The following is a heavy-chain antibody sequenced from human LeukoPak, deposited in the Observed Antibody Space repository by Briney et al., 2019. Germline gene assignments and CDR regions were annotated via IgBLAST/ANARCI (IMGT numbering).Heavy chain of an antibody. CDR2: IGLDGAQK. J-gene: IGHJ4*02. CDR1: GFTFSSHS. CDR3: ARWRGLQSEFDC. Sequence: GGSLRLSSAASGFTFSSHSMGWVRQAPGKGLECVATIGLDGAQKDFVDSVKGRFTLSRDNAKNSLFLEMNRLRVEDTAVYYCARWRGLQSEFDCWGQGTLVTVSS. D-gene: IGHD5-24*01. V-gene: IGHV3-7*01.